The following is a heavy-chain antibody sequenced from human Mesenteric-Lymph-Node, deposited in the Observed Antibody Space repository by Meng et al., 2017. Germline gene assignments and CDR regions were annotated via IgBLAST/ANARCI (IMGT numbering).Heavy chain of an antibody. D-gene: IGHD3-22*01. Sequence: ASVKVSCKASGYTFTAYYMHWVRQAPGQGLEWMGRINPNSGGTDYAQKFQGRVSMTRDTSISTAYMELNRLTSDDTAVYYCARDSRRFSLYDSSGYYNWFDPWGQGTLVTVSS. V-gene: IGHV1-2*06. CDR3: ARDSRRFSLYDSSGYYNWFDP. J-gene: IGHJ5*02. CDR2: INPNSGGT. CDR1: GYTFTAYY.